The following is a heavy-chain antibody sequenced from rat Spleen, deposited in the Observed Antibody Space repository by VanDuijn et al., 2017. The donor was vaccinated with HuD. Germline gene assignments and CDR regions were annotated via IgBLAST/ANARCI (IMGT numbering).Heavy chain of an antibody. CDR2: ISVSGGSS. CDR3: ATAGTRISRFAY. J-gene: IGHJ3*01. D-gene: IGHD1-4*01. CDR1: GFTLSDYV. Sequence: EVQLVESGGGLVQPGRSLKLSCAASGFTLSDYVMHWIRQAPTKGLEWVASISVSGGSSYYRDSVKGRFTLSRDNAKSTLYLQMDSLRSEDTATYYCATAGTRISRFAYWGQGTLVTVSS. V-gene: IGHV5-19*01.